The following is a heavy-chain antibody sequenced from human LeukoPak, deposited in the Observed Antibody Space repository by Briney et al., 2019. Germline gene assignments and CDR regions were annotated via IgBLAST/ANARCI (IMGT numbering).Heavy chain of an antibody. J-gene: IGHJ4*02. CDR2: INTNTGNP. CDR3: ARAEVSCSRSTCFLH. D-gene: IGHD2-15*01. CDR1: GYDFDFYG. V-gene: IGHV7-4-1*02. Sequence: ASVKVSCKASGYDFDFYGISWLRQAPGQGLEWIGWINTNTGNPTYAQGFTGRFVFSLDTSVSTAYLHISSLQAEDTAVYYCARAEVSCSRSTCFLHWGQGTLVTVSS.